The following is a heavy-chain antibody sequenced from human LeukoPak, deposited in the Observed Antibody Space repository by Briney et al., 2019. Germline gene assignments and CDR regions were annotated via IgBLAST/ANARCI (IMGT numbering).Heavy chain of an antibody. Sequence: GSSVKVSCKASGGTFSSYAISWVRQAPGQGLEWMGVIIPIFGTANYAQKFQGRVTITADESTSTAYMELSSLRSEDTAVYYCARGPAANHYYYGMDVWGQGTTVTVSS. D-gene: IGHD2-2*01. CDR1: GGTFSSYA. V-gene: IGHV1-69*01. CDR2: IIPIFGTA. CDR3: ARGPAANHYYYGMDV. J-gene: IGHJ6*02.